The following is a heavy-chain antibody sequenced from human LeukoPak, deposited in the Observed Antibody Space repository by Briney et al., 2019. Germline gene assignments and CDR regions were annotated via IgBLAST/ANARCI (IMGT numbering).Heavy chain of an antibody. CDR1: GGSFSGYY. J-gene: IGHJ5*02. Sequence: SETLSLTCAVYGGSFSGYYWSWIRQPPGKGLEWIGEINHGGSTNYNPSLKSRVTISVDTSKNQFSLKLTSVTAAGTAVYYCARRHDYYYGSGSHNNWFDPWGQGTLVTVSS. D-gene: IGHD3-10*01. CDR2: INHGGST. V-gene: IGHV4-34*01. CDR3: ARRHDYYYGSGSHNNWFDP.